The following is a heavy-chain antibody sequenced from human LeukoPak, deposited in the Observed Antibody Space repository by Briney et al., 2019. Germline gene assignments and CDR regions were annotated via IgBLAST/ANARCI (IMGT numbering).Heavy chain of an antibody. Sequence: PGGSLRLSCAASGFTFSSYAMSWVRQAPGRGLEWVSAIRVSVDTTYYADSVKGRFTISRDNSKSTLYLQMNSLRAEDTAVYYCARGGSGCFDSWGQGTMVTVAS. CDR1: GFTFSSYA. CDR3: ARGGSGCFDS. J-gene: IGHJ3*02. V-gene: IGHV3-23*01. CDR2: IRVSVDTT. D-gene: IGHD1-26*01.